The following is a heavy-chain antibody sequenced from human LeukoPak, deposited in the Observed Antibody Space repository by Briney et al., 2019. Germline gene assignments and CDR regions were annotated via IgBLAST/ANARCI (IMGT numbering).Heavy chain of an antibody. Sequence: AGGSLRLSCAASGFTFSSYSMNWVRQAPGKGLEWVSYISSRSATIYYADSVKGRFTISRDNAKNSLYLQMNSPRAEDTAVYYCAKYGRYFDWLEYFQHWGQGTLVTVSS. J-gene: IGHJ1*01. V-gene: IGHV3-48*01. CDR1: GFTFSSYS. CDR3: AKYGRYFDWLEYFQH. CDR2: ISSRSATI. D-gene: IGHD3-9*01.